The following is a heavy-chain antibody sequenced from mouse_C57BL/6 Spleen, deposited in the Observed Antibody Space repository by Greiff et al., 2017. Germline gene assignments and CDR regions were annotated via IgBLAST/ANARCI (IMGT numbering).Heavy chain of an antibody. V-gene: IGHV1-19*01. CDR1: GYTFTDYY. CDR3: ASSSTPLNAMDY. D-gene: IGHD1-1*01. J-gene: IGHJ4*01. Sequence: VQLQQSGPVLVKPGASVKMSCKASGYTFTDYYMNWVKQSHGKSLEWIGVINPYNGGTSYNQKFKGKATLTVDKSSSTAYMELNSLTSEDSAVYYCASSSTPLNAMDYWGQGTSVTVSS. CDR2: INPYNGGT.